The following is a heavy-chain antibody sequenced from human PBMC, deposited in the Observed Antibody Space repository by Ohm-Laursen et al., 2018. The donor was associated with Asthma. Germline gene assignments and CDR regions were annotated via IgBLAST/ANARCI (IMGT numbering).Heavy chain of an antibody. CDR3: AKAIAVAGFNDAFDI. CDR1: GFTFSSYG. CDR2: ISYDGSNK. D-gene: IGHD6-19*01. J-gene: IGHJ3*02. Sequence: SLRLSCTASGFTFSSYGMHWVRQAPGKGLEWVAVISYDGSNKYYADSVKGRFTISRDNSKNTLYLQMNSLRAEDTAVYYCAKAIAVAGFNDAFDIWGQGTMVTVSS. V-gene: IGHV3-30*18.